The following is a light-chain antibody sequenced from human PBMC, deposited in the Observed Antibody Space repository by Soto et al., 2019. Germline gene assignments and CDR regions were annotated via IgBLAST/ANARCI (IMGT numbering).Light chain of an antibody. J-gene: IGKJ5*01. V-gene: IGKV3-15*01. CDR3: QQLNSYPIT. CDR2: GAS. CDR1: QSLGGS. Sequence: IVMTQSPATLSVSPGERATLSCRASQSLGGSLAWYQQKPGQAPRLLIYGASTRVTGIPARFSGSGSGTDFTLTISSLQPEDFATYYCQQLNSYPITFGQGTRLEIK.